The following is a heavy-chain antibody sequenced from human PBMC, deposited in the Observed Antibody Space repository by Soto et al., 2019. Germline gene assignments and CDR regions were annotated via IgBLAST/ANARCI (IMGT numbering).Heavy chain of an antibody. D-gene: IGHD2-2*01. CDR2: VSNTATT. CDR1: SASIINFY. V-gene: IGHV4-59*08. CDR3: ASDCISTSCYVGVYYGMDV. Sequence: CVTLSLTCSITSASIINFYWAWTLQSTGGGLESIGYVSNTATTTYNPSLKNRVTISVDASKSQFYLKRSSVTAADTAVYYCASDCISTSCYVGVYYGMDVWGQGTTVT. J-gene: IGHJ6*02.